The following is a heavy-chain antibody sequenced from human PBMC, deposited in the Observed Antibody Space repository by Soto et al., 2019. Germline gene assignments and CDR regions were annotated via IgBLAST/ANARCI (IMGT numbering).Heavy chain of an antibody. V-gene: IGHV1-3*01. J-gene: IGHJ6*02. CDR1: GYTFTSYA. CDR3: AFRGRYSNPYGMDV. D-gene: IGHD6-13*01. CDR2: INAGNGNT. Sequence: GASVKVSCKASGYTFTSYAMHWVRQAPGQRLEWMGWINAGNGNTKYSQKFQGRVTITRDTSASTAYMELSSQRSEDTAVYYCAFRGRYSNPYGMDVWGQGTTVTVSS.